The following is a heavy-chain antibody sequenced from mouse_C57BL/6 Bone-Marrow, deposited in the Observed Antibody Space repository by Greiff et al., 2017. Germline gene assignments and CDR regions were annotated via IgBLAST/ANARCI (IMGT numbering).Heavy chain of an antibody. Sequence: VNVVESGAELARPGASVKLSCKASGYTFTSYGISWVKQRTGQGLEWIGEIYPRSGNTYYNEKFKGKATLTADKSSSTAYMELRSLTSEDSAVYFCASYYGLDYWGQGTTLTVSS. CDR1: GYTFTSYG. CDR2: IYPRSGNT. V-gene: IGHV1-81*01. CDR3: ASYYGLDY. J-gene: IGHJ2*01. D-gene: IGHD1-1*01.